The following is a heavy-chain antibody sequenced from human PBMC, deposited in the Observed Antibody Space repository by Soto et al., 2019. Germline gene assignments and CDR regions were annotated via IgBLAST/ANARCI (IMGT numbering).Heavy chain of an antibody. CDR2: ITNDGSTT. D-gene: IGHD1-26*01. Sequence: EVQLVESGGGLVQPGGSLRLSCVASGFTLSNYWMHWFRQAPGKGLVWVSRITNDGSTTYYADSVKGRFTISRDNAKNTLYLQVKSLRVEDTAVYYCARDQDGAGGTADYWGQGTLVTVS. CDR3: ARDQDGAGGTADY. J-gene: IGHJ4*02. V-gene: IGHV3-74*01. CDR1: GFTLSNYW.